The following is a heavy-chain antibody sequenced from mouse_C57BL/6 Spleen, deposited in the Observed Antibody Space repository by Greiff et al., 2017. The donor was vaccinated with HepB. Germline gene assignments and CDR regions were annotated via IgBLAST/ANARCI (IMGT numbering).Heavy chain of an antibody. J-gene: IGHJ3*01. CDR3: AREGTDGTAWFAY. D-gene: IGHD3-3*01. CDR1: GYTFTSYW. Sequence: QVQLQQPGAELVMPGASVKLSCKASGYTFTSYWMHWVKQRPGQGLEWIGEIDPSDSYTNYNQKFKGKSTLTVDKSSSTAYMQLSSLTSEDSAVYYCAREGTDGTAWFAYWGQGTLVTVSA. CDR2: IDPSDSYT. V-gene: IGHV1-69*01.